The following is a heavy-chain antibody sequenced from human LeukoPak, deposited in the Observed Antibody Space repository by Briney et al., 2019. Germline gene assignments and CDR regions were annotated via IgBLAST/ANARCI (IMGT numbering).Heavy chain of an antibody. D-gene: IGHD3-16*02. J-gene: IGHJ1*01. CDR3: ARIRHGVWGSYRQDRRYFQH. Sequence: SVKVSCKASGGTFSSYAISWVRQAAGQGREWMGVIIPIFCTANYAQKFKGRVKITADESTSTAYMELSSLRSENMAVYYCARIRHGVWGSYRQDRRYFQHWGQGTLVTVSS. CDR2: IIPIFCTA. V-gene: IGHV1-69*13. CDR1: GGTFSSYA.